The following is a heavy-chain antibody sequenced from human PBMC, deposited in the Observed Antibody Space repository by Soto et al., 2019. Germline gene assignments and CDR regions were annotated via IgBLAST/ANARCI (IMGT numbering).Heavy chain of an antibody. J-gene: IGHJ6*02. CDR2: INPNSGGT. CDR1: GYTFTGYY. V-gene: IGHV1-2*04. Sequence: QVQLVQSGAEVKKPGASVKVSCKASGYTFTGYYMHWVRQAPGQGLEWMGWINPNSGGTNYAQKFQGWVTMTRDTSVSTAYMELSRLRSEDTAVYYCAQSRIYYDILTMDVWGQGTTVTVSS. D-gene: IGHD3-9*01. CDR3: AQSRIYYDILTMDV.